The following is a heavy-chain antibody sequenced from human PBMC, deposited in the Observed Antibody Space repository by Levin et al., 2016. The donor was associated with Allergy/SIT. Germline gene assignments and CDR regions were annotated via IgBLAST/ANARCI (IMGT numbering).Heavy chain of an antibody. D-gene: IGHD6-19*01. Sequence: ASVKVSCKTSGYTFTDYYIHWIRQAPGRGLEWMGWINPNSGGTNSVQKFQGRVTMTRDTSISTAYMELSALKSDDTAVYYCVRALGFGTGWPDDFWGQGTLVTVSS. CDR3: VRALGFGTGWPDDF. CDR2: INPNSGGT. V-gene: IGHV1-2*02. CDR1: GYTFTDYY. J-gene: IGHJ4*02.